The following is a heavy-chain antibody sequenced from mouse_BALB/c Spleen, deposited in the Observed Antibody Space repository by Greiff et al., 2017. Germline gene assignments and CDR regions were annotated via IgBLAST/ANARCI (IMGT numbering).Heavy chain of an antibody. V-gene: IGHV5-4*02. J-gene: IGHJ2*01. CDR1: GFTFSDYY. D-gene: IGHD4-1*01. CDR2: ISDGGSYT. Sequence: EVKLMESGGGLVKPGGSLKLSCAASGFTFSDYYMYWVRQTPEKRLEWVATISDGGSYTYYPDSVKGRFTISRDNAKNNLYLQMSSLKSEDTAMYYCARGTGTGYFDYWGQGTTLTVSS. CDR3: ARGTGTGYFDY.